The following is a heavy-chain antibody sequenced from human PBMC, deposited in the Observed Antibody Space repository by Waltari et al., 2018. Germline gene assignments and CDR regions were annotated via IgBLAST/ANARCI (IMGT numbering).Heavy chain of an antibody. Sequence: QLQLQESGPGLVKPSETLSLTCTVSGGSISSSSYYWGWLRQPPGEGVEWIGCIYYRGSTYLNAYLKRRGPISVDTCNNHVSLKLSPVTAADTAVYYCARRYVSHYYYYGMDVWCQGTTVTVSS. D-gene: IGHD5-12*01. CDR2: IYYRGST. CDR1: GGSISSSSYY. V-gene: IGHV4-39*01. CDR3: ARRYVSHYYYYGMDV. J-gene: IGHJ6*02.